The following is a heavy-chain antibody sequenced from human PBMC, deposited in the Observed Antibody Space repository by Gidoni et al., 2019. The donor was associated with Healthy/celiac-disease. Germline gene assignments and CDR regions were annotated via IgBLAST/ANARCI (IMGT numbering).Heavy chain of an antibody. J-gene: IGHJ4*02. CDR2: IIGRGCRP. V-gene: IGHV3-23*01. CDR3: AKGYGDYVRYFDY. D-gene: IGHD4-17*01. CDR1: GFTFSSYA. Sequence: EVQLLEAGGGLGQPGGSLRLSWAASGFTFSSYAMSWVRQAPGKGLEWVSAIIGRGCRPYYADSVQGRFPISRDNSKNTLYLQMNSLRAEDTAVYYCAKGYGDYVRYFDYWGQGTLVPVSS.